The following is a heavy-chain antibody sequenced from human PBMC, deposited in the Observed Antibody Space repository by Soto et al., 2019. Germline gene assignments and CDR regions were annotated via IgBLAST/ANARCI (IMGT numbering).Heavy chain of an antibody. J-gene: IGHJ4*02. Sequence: RASVKVSCKASGYTFTSYGISWVRQAPGQGLEWMGWISAYNGNTNYAQKLQGRVTMTTDTSTSTAYMELRSLRADDTAIYYCAKAKNDYNWDNRPSFDYWGQGTLVTVSS. V-gene: IGHV1-18*01. D-gene: IGHD1-20*01. CDR3: AKAKNDYNWDNRPSFDY. CDR1: GYTFTSYG. CDR2: ISAYNGNT.